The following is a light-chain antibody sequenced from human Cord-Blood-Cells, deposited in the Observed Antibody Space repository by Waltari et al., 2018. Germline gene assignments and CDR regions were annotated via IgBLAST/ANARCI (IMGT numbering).Light chain of an antibody. CDR3: QQSYSTPFT. Sequence: DIKITQSPSSLSASVGHRLTITCRASQNISSYLNWYQQKPGKAPKILIYPASSLQSGVPLRFSGSGSGTDFTLTISSLQPEDFGTYYCQQSYSTPFTFGPGTKVDIK. J-gene: IGKJ3*01. V-gene: IGKV1-39*01. CDR2: PAS. CDR1: QNISSY.